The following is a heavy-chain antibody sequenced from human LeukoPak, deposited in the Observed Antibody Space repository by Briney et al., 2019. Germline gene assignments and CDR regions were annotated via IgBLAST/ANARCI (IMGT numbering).Heavy chain of an antibody. V-gene: IGHV3-21*01. Sequence: GGSLRLSCAASGFTFSSYSMNWVRQAPGKGLEWVSSISSSSSYIYYADSVKGRFTISRDNAKNSLYLQMNSLRAEDTAVYYCASPTWFGVPPDVWGKGTTVTISS. CDR1: GFTFSSYS. J-gene: IGHJ6*04. CDR3: ASPTWFGVPPDV. CDR2: ISSSSSYI. D-gene: IGHD3-10*01.